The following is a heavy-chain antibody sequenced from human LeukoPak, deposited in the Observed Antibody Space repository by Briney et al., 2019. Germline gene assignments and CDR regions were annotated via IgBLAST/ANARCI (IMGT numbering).Heavy chain of an antibody. CDR3: AREGRGSHSGY. Sequence: SETLSLTCTVSGGSISSGSYYWSWIRQPAGKGLEWIGRISSSGNTNYNPSLKSRVTMSIDTSKNQFSLKLSSVTAADTAMYYCAREGRGSHSGYWGQGTLVTVSS. CDR2: ISSSGNT. CDR1: GGSISSGSYY. J-gene: IGHJ4*02. V-gene: IGHV4-61*02. D-gene: IGHD3-16*01.